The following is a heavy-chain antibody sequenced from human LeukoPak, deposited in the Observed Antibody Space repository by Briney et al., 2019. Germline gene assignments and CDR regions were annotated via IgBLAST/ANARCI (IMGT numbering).Heavy chain of an antibody. D-gene: IGHD1-26*01. J-gene: IGHJ4*02. CDR2: ISGSGGST. CDR1: GFTFSSYA. Sequence: GGSQTLSCAASGFTFSSYAMSWVRQAPGKGLEWVSAISGSGGSTYYADSVKGRFTISRDNSKNTLYLQMNSLRAEDTAVYYCAKDTGELKYYLDYWGQGNLVYVSS. CDR3: AKDTGELKYYLDY. V-gene: IGHV3-23*01.